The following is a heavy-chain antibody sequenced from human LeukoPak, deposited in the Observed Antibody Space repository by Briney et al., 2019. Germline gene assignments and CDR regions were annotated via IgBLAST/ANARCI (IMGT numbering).Heavy chain of an antibody. CDR2: INQDGSEK. CDR1: GLTFSRYW. J-gene: IGHJ4*02. CDR3: VSRGCTANACFVSSFNCFDH. Sequence: AGGSLRLSCVASGLTFSRYWLTWVRQAPGKGLEWVANINQDGSEKNYVDSVKGRFTISRDNAKSSLYLQMNSLRDEDTAVYHCVSRGCTANACFVSSFNCFDHWGQGSLVTVSS. V-gene: IGHV3-7*03. D-gene: IGHD2-8*02.